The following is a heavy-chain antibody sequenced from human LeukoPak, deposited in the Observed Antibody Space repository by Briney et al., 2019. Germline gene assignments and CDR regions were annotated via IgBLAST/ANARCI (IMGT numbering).Heavy chain of an antibody. D-gene: IGHD2-15*01. V-gene: IGHV1-69*05. CDR2: IIPIFGTA. CDR3: ARDAGFDIVVVVAATPDQWFDP. CDR1: GYTFTGYY. Sequence: ASVKVSCKASGYTFTGYYMHWVRQAPGQGLEWMGRIIPIFGTANYAQKFQGRVTITTDESTSTAYMELSSLRSEDTAVYYCARDAGFDIVVVVAATPDQWFDPWGQGTLVTVSS. J-gene: IGHJ5*02.